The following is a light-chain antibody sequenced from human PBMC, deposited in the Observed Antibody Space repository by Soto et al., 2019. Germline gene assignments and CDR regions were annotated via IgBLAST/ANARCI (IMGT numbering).Light chain of an antibody. CDR3: QQYNSYPYT. V-gene: IGKV1-5*01. Sequence: VGYRVTITCRASQSSSSWLAWYQLKPGKPPKLLIYDASSLESGVPSRFSGSGSGTEFTLTISSLQPDDFATFYCQQYNSYPYTFGQGTKVDIK. CDR2: DAS. CDR1: QSSSSW. J-gene: IGKJ2*01.